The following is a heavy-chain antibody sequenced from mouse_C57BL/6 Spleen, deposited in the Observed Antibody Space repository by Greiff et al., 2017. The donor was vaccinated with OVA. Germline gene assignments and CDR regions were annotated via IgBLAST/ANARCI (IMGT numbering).Heavy chain of an antibody. CDR1: GYSITSGYY. V-gene: IGHV3-6*01. D-gene: IGHD2-3*01. Sequence: EVKLMESGPGLVKPSQSLSLTCSVTGYSITSGYYWNWIRQFPGNKLEWMGYISYDGSNNYNQSLKNRISITRDTSKDQFFLKLNSVTTEDTATYYCARGDGYPFDYWGQGTTLTVSS. J-gene: IGHJ2*01. CDR2: ISYDGSN. CDR3: ARGDGYPFDY.